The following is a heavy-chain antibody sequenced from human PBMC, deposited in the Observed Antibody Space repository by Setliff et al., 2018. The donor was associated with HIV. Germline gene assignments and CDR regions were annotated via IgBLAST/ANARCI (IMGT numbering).Heavy chain of an antibody. CDR3: AKDRYYYDSSGVDY. J-gene: IGHJ4*02. D-gene: IGHD3-22*01. V-gene: IGHV3-30*02. CDR2: IRYDGSNK. CDR1: GFTFSSYG. Sequence: GGSLRLSCAASGFTFSSYGMHWVRQAPGKGLEWVAFIRYDGSNKYYADSVKGRFTISRDNPKNTLYLQMNSLRAEDTAVYYCAKDRYYYDSSGVDYWGQGTLVTVSS.